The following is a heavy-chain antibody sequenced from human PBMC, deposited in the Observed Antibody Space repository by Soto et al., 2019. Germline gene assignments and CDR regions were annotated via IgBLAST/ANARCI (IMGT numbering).Heavy chain of an antibody. CDR3: ARAYGGNSGVFDY. V-gene: IGHV4-34*01. Sequence: QVQLQQWGAGLLKPSETLSLTCAVYGRSFSGYYWSWIRQPPGKGLEWIGEINHSGSTNYNPSLNSRVTISVDTSQNQFSLNLSSVTAADTAVYYCARAYGGNSGVFDYWGQGTLVTVSS. D-gene: IGHD4-17*01. J-gene: IGHJ4*02. CDR1: GRSFSGYY. CDR2: INHSGST.